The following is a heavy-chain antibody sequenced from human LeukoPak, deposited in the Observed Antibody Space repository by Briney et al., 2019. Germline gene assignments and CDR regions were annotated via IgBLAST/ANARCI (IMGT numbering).Heavy chain of an antibody. CDR3: ARQGGSSSPYYYYYMDV. V-gene: IGHV4-38-2*01. CDR1: GYSISSGYY. D-gene: IGHD6-13*01. CDR2: MYHSGST. Sequence: PSETLSLTCAVSGYSISSGYYWGWFRQPPGKGLEWSGCMYHSGSTYYNPSLKNRLTISVDTSKNQFSLKLSSVTAADTAVYYCARQGGSSSPYYYYYMDVWGKGTTVTVSS. J-gene: IGHJ6*03.